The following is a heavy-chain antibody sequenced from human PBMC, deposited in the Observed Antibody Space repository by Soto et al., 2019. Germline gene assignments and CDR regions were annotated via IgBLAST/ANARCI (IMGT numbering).Heavy chain of an antibody. CDR2: IIPIFGTA. Sequence: QVQLVQSGAEVKKPGSSVKVSCKASGDTFSSHAISWVRQAPGQGLEWMGEIIPIFGTANNSQKFQGRVTITADKSTSTAYRELSSLRSEDTAVYYCATQTRLTMFGVVRKNGYFDYWGQGTLVTVSS. CDR3: ATQTRLTMFGVVRKNGYFDY. V-gene: IGHV1-69*06. CDR1: GDTFSSHA. J-gene: IGHJ4*02. D-gene: IGHD3-3*01.